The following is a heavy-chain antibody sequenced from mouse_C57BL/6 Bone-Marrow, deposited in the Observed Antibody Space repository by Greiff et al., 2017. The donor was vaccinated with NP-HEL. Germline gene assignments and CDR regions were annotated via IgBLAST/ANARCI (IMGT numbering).Heavy chain of an antibody. J-gene: IGHJ4*01. CDR2: ISSGGSYT. Sequence: EVQVVESGGDLVKPGGSLKLSCAASGFTFSSYGMSWVRQTPDKRLEWVATISSGGSYTYYPDSVKGRFTISRDNANNTLYLQMSSLKSEDTAMYYCARHGIYYYGSSPYYYAMDYWGQGTSVTVSS. V-gene: IGHV5-6*01. CDR1: GFTFSSYG. D-gene: IGHD1-1*01. CDR3: ARHGIYYYGSSPYYYAMDY.